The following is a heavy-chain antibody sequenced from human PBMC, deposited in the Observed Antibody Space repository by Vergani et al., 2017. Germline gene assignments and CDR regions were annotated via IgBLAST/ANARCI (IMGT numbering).Heavy chain of an antibody. D-gene: IGHD4-17*01. Sequence: QVQLVQSGAEVKKPGSSVKVSCKASGGTFSSYAISWVRQAPGQGLEWMGGIIPIFGTANYAPKFQGGPTVAADDTTSTAYMELSSLGSEDAAVYYCAGTYGDYVEVGFDIWGQGTMVTVSS. J-gene: IGHJ3*02. V-gene: IGHV1-69*01. CDR3: AGTYGDYVEVGFDI. CDR1: GGTFSSYA. CDR2: IIPIFGTA.